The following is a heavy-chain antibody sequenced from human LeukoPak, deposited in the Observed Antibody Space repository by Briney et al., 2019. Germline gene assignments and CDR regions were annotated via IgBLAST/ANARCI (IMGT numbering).Heavy chain of an antibody. CDR3: ARAGGPGAKPKPFDY. J-gene: IGHJ4*02. V-gene: IGHV4-59*12. D-gene: IGHD3-10*01. Sequence: SETLSLTCTVSGDSFSYFYWSWIRQPPGKGLEWIGYIYNSGSTSYNPSLKSRVTISLDTSRNQFSLKLSSVTAADTAVYYCARAGGPGAKPKPFDYWGQGTLVTVSS. CDR2: IYNSGST. CDR1: GDSFSYFY.